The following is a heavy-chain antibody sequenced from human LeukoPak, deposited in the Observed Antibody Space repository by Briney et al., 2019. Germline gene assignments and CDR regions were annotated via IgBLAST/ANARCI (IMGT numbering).Heavy chain of an antibody. J-gene: IGHJ4*02. V-gene: IGHV3-49*04. CDR3: TRARGAAGDY. CDR2: IRSKASGGTT. CDR1: GFTFGDLA. Sequence: GRSLTLSCTASGFTFGDLALSWVRHAPGKGLEWVGFIRSKASGGTTEYAASVKGRFTISRDDSESVAYLQMNSLKTEDTAVYFCTRARGAAGDYWGQGTLVTAS. D-gene: IGHD6-13*01.